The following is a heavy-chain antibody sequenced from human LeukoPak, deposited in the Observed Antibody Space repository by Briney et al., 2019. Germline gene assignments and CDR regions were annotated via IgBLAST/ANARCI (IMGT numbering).Heavy chain of an antibody. CDR2: ISGSGDTI. D-gene: IGHD1-26*01. CDR3: AKDRTVGASYWYFDL. Sequence: PGGSLRLSCAASGFTLSSYAMSWVRQAPGKGLEWVSAISGSGDTIYYADSVRGRFTVSRDNSKNTMYLQMNSLRAEDTAIYYCAKDRTVGASYWYFDLWGRGTLVTVSS. CDR1: GFTLSSYA. J-gene: IGHJ2*01. V-gene: IGHV3-23*01.